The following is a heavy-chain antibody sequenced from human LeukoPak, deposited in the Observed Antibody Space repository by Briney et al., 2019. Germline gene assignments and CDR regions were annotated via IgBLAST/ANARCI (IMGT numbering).Heavy chain of an antibody. J-gene: IGHJ4*02. Sequence: PGGSLRLSCAASGFTFSSYGMRWVRQAPGKGLEWVAVIWYDESNKYYADSVKGRFTISRDNSKNTLYLQMNSLRAEDTAVYYCARGSGSSQYYFDYWGQGTLVTVSS. D-gene: IGHD3-10*01. V-gene: IGHV3-33*01. CDR3: ARGSGSSQYYFDY. CDR2: IWYDESNK. CDR1: GFTFSSYG.